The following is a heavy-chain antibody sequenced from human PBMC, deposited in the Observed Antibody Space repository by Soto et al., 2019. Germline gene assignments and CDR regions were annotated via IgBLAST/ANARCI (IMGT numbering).Heavy chain of an antibody. V-gene: IGHV3-74*01. Sequence: EVQLVESGGGIIQPGGSLRLSCAASGFTFSTFWMNWVSQVPGKGLVWVSRLSPDGSITKYADSVRGRFTISRDNDKNTEDLQMNSLRAEDTAIYYCVRDLGHCTDGTCSSWGQGTLVTVSS. J-gene: IGHJ4*02. CDR2: LSPDGSIT. D-gene: IGHD2-8*01. CDR3: VRDLGHCTDGTCSS. CDR1: GFTFSTFW.